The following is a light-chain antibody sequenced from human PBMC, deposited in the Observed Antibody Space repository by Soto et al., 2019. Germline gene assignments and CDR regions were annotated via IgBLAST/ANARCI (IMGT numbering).Light chain of an antibody. CDR3: QQSYSTLWT. V-gene: IGKV1-39*01. CDR2: AAS. CDR1: QSISSY. Sequence: DIQMTQSPSSLSASVGDRVTITCRASQSISSYLNWYQQKPGKAPKLLIYAASSLQSGVPSRFSGSGSGTDFTLTISSLQPEDFATYYCQQSYSTLWTFGQGTKLAIK. J-gene: IGKJ2*02.